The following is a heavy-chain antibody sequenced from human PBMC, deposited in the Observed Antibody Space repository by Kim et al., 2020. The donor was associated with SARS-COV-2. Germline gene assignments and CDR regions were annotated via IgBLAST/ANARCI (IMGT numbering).Heavy chain of an antibody. D-gene: IGHD2-21*01. CDR1: GGSISPYY. CDR3: ARQREGISRSPFDF. J-gene: IGHJ4*02. V-gene: IGHV4-59*08. Sequence: SETLSLTCSVSGGSISPYYWSWIRQPPGKGLEWIGYIYYSGGTNYSPSLKSRVTISIDTSKNQFSLKLSSVTAADTAVYYCARQREGISRSPFDFWGQGTLVTVSS. CDR2: IYYSGGT.